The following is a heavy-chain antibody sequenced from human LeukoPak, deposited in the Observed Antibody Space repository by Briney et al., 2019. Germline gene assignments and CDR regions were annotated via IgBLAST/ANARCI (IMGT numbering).Heavy chain of an antibody. CDR1: GGSFSGYY. V-gene: IGHV4-34*01. CDR2: INHSGST. D-gene: IGHD3-22*01. Sequence: SETLSLTCAVYGGSFSGYYWSWLRQPPGKGLEWIGEINHSGSTNYNPSLKSRVTISVDTSKNQLSLKLSSVTAADTAVYYCARAPDSSGYYYADYWGQGTLVTVSS. J-gene: IGHJ4*02. CDR3: ARAPDSSGYYYADY.